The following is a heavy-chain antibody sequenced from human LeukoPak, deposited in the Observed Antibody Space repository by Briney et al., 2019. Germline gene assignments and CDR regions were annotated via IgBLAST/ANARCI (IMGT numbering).Heavy chain of an antibody. CDR1: GYTFTNYG. CDR2: VSTYNGDT. J-gene: IGHJ4*02. V-gene: IGHV1-18*01. CDR3: ARDRNSWLKVDC. D-gene: IGHD6-13*01. Sequence: ASVKVSCKASGYTFTNYGISWVRQAPEQGLEWMGWVSTYNGDTKYARSIEGRVTMTSDTSTSAAYMELRSLRSDDTAVYYCARDRNSWLKVDCWDQGTLVTVSS.